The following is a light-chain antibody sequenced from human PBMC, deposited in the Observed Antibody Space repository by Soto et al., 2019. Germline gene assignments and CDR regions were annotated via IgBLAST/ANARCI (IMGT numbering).Light chain of an antibody. V-gene: IGKV1-33*01. CDR2: DAS. J-gene: IGKJ2*01. Sequence: DIQMTQSPSSLSASVGDRITITCQASQDITNYLNWYQQRPGKAPKVLIYDASNLKTGGSSRFSGSGSGSHFTLTISSLQAEDIGTYYWQQYDSLPYTFGQGTKLEIK. CDR1: QDITNY. CDR3: QQYDSLPYT.